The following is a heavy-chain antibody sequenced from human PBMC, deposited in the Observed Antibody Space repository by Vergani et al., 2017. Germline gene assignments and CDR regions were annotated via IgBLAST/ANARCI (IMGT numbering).Heavy chain of an antibody. Sequence: QVQLQESGPGLVQPSETLSLTCTVSGGSISSYYWSWIRQPPGKGLEWIGYIYYSGSTNYNPSLKSRVPISVDTSKNQFSLKLSSVTAADTAVYYCARARVLANYFDYWGQGTLVTVSS. J-gene: IGHJ4*02. V-gene: IGHV4-59*01. CDR2: IYYSGST. CDR1: GGSISSYY. CDR3: ARARVLANYFDY. D-gene: IGHD3-3*01.